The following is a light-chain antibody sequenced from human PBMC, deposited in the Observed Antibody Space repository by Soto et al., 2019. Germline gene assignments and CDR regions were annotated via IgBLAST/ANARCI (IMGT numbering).Light chain of an antibody. CDR1: DSDIGAYDY. Sequence: QSALTQPASVSASPGQSVTISCTGADSDIGAYDYVSWYQQYPGKTPKLIIFEVHNRPSGVSTRFSGSKSGNTASLSISGLQAEDEGDYYCSSYTGASPLHIVFGGGTKLTVL. CDR3: SSYTGASPLHIV. J-gene: IGLJ2*01. CDR2: EVH. V-gene: IGLV2-14*01.